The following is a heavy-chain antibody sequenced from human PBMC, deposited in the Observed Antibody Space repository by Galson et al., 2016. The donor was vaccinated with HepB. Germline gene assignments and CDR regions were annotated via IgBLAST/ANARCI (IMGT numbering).Heavy chain of an antibody. CDR1: GASVSIGSFY. D-gene: IGHD2-21*02. V-gene: IGHV4-61*03. CDR2: IYYSGST. CDR3: ARSRRWSVGDCYSFFRYNWFDP. J-gene: IGHJ5*02. Sequence: SETLSLTCSVSGASVSIGSFYWSWIRQSPGKGLEWIGYIYYSGSTKYNPSLTSRVTIPVDTSKNPFSLKLTSVTASDTAVYFCARSRRWSVGDCYSFFRYNWFDPWGQGTLVTVSS.